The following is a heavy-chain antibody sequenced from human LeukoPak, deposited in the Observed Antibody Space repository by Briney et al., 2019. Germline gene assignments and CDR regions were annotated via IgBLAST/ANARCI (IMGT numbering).Heavy chain of an antibody. CDR1: GGSINGYY. J-gene: IGHJ4*02. V-gene: IGHV4-59*01. CDR2: IYYSGST. CDR3: ARSWDYYDRSGSYDY. D-gene: IGHD3-22*01. Sequence: SDPLSLTCIVSGGSINGYYWSWIRQPPGKGLEWIGYIYYSGSTHYNPSLQSRVTISVGTSKNQFSLKLRSVTAADTAMYYCARSWDYYDRSGSYDYWGLGTLVTVSS.